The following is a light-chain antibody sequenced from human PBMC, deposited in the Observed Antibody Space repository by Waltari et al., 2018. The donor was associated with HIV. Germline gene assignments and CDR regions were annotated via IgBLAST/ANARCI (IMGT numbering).Light chain of an antibody. CDR1: SSDVGAYTF. Sequence: QSALTQPASVSGSPGQSITISCTGSSSDVGAYTFVSWYQQHPGKAPKVLIHEVSNRPSGVSNRFSASKSGNTASLTISGLQAEDEADYYCSSYTGDNSVLFGGGTKLSVV. J-gene: IGLJ3*02. V-gene: IGLV2-14*01. CDR3: SSYTGDNSVL. CDR2: EVS.